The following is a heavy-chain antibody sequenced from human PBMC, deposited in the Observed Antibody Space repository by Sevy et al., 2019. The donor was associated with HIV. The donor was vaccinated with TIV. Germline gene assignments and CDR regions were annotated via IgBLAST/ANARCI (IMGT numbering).Heavy chain of an antibody. CDR2: ISSSSSYI. Sequence: GGSLRLSCAASGFTFGSYSMNWVRQAPGKGLEWVSSISSSSSYIYYADSVKGRFTISRDNAKNSLYLQMNSLRAEDTAVYYCARAYYYDSSGDDAFDIWGQWTMVTVSS. CDR1: GFTFGSYS. V-gene: IGHV3-21*01. CDR3: ARAYYYDSSGDDAFDI. D-gene: IGHD3-22*01. J-gene: IGHJ3*02.